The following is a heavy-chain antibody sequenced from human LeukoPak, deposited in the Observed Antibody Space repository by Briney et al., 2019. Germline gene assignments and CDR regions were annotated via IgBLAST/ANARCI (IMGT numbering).Heavy chain of an antibody. Sequence: PSETLSLTCTVSGGSISSGDYYWSWIRQPPGKGLEWIGYIYYSGSTYYNPSLKSRVTISVDTSKNQFSLKLSSVTAADTAVYYCARKSGSYYLRWFDPWGQGTLVTVSS. CDR1: GGSISSGDYY. CDR3: ARKSGSYYLRWFDP. D-gene: IGHD1-26*01. V-gene: IGHV4-30-4*01. CDR2: IYYSGST. J-gene: IGHJ5*02.